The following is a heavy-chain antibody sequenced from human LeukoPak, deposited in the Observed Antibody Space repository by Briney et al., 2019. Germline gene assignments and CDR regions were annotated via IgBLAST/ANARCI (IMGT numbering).Heavy chain of an antibody. CDR1: GFTFSNYD. V-gene: IGHV3-30*09. CDR2: ISYDGSNK. CDR3: ARANTPFADY. D-gene: IGHD2-2*02. Sequence: PGRSLRLSCAASGFTFSNYDMHWVRQAPGKGLEWVAVISYDGSNKYYADSVKGRFAISRDNSKNTVYLQMNSLRVEDTAVYYCARANTPFADYWGQGTLVTVSS. J-gene: IGHJ4*02.